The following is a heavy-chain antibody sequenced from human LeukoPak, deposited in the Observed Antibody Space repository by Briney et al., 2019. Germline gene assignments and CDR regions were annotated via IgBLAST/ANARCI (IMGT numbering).Heavy chain of an antibody. CDR1: GFTFSSYS. V-gene: IGHV3-21*01. CDR3: ARERSIAEFDP. CDR2: ISSSSSYI. D-gene: IGHD6-6*01. J-gene: IGHJ5*02. Sequence: PGGSLRLSCAASGFTFSSYSMNWVRQAPGKRLEWVSSISSSSSYIYYADSVKGRFTISRDNAKNSLYLQMNSLRAEDTAVYYCARERSIAEFDPWGRGTLVTVSS.